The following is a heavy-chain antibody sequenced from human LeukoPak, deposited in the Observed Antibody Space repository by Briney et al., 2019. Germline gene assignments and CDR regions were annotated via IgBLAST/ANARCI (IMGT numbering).Heavy chain of an antibody. CDR2: VSGSGSST. D-gene: IGHD6-19*01. Sequence: SGGSLRPSCAASGFTFSSYAMSWVRQAPRKGLEWVSVVSGSGSSTDYADSVKGRFTISRDNSKNTLYLQMSSLRAEDTAVYYCAKGTAVAAPFDYWGQGTLVTVSS. V-gene: IGHV3-23*01. CDR1: GFTFSSYA. CDR3: AKGTAVAAPFDY. J-gene: IGHJ4*02.